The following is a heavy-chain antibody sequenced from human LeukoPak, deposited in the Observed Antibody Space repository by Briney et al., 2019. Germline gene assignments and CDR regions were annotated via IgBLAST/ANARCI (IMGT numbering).Heavy chain of an antibody. CDR1: GGSFSGYY. CDR2: INHSGST. J-gene: IGHJ4*02. Sequence: SETLSLTCAVYGGSFSGYYWSWIRQPPGKGLEWIGEINHSGSTNYNPSLKSRVTISVDTSKNQFSLKLGSVTAADTAVYYCARFPRRLRYFDWLPFDYWGQGTLVTVSS. V-gene: IGHV4-34*01. D-gene: IGHD3-9*01. CDR3: ARFPRRLRYFDWLPFDY.